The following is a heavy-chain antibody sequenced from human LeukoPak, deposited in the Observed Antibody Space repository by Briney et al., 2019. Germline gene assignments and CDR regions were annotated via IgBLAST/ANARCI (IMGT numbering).Heavy chain of an antibody. D-gene: IGHD7-27*01. V-gene: IGHV4-4*02. CDR2: ISLGGNT. Sequence: PSGTLSLTCTVSSGSIGSSNWWSWVRQTPGKGLEWIGKISLGGNTNHNPSLRSRVTISVDQSKNQLFLKLTSVTAADTAIYYCASNWGYSQGHWGQGILVTVSS. CDR1: SGSIGSSNW. CDR3: ASNWGYSQGH. J-gene: IGHJ4*02.